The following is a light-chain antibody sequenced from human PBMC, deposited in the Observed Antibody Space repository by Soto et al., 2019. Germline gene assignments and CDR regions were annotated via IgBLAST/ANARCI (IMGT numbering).Light chain of an antibody. V-gene: IGKV1-12*01. CDR3: MQGTHWPPIT. CDR1: RDISNS. CDR2: GAF. Sequence: DIQMTQSPSSVSSSVGDSLTITCRASRDISNSLAWYQQTPGKAPKLLIYGAFKRATGIPDRFSGSGSGTDFTLKISRVEAEDVGVYYCMQGTHWPPITFGQGTRLEIK. J-gene: IGKJ5*01.